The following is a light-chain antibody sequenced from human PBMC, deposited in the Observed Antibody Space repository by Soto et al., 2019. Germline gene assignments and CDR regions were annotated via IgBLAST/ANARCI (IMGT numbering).Light chain of an antibody. CDR1: QSISSW. CDR3: QQYNSYSPYT. CDR2: KAS. J-gene: IGKJ2*01. V-gene: IGKV1-5*03. Sequence: DIQMTQSPFTRSASVGDRVTITCRASQSISSWLAWYQQKPGKAPKLLIYKASSLESGVPSRFSGSGSGTEFTLTISSLQPDDFATYYCQQYNSYSPYTFGQGTKLEIK.